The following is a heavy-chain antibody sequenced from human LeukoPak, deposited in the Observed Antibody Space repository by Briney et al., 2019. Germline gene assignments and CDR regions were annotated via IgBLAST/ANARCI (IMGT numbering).Heavy chain of an antibody. D-gene: IGHD4-11*01. CDR3: ARDPFGDYSSGQGIFDS. J-gene: IGHJ4*02. V-gene: IGHV1-2*02. CDR1: GYTFTGYY. Sequence: ASVKVSCKASGYTFTGYYMHWVRQAPGQGLEWMGWINPNSGGTNYAQKFQGRVTMTRDTSISTAYMELRSLRSDDTAVYYCARDPFGDYSSGQGIFDSWGQGTLVTVSS. CDR2: INPNSGGT.